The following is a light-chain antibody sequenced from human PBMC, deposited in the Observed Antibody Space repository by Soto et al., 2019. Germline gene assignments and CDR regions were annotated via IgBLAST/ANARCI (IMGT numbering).Light chain of an antibody. V-gene: IGKV3-20*01. CDR2: GAS. CDR1: QGVSSSF. CDR3: QQYSSSAWT. J-gene: IGKJ1*01. Sequence: EIVLTQSPGTLSLSPGERATLSCRASQGVSSSFLAWYQQKPGRAPRLHIYGASSRATGIPDRFSGSGSGTDFTLTISRLDPEDFAVYYCQQYSSSAWTFGQGTKVEIK.